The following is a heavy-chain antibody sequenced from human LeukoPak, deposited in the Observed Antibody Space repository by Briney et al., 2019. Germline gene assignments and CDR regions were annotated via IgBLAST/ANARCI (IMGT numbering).Heavy chain of an antibody. Sequence: GGSLRLSCAASGFTFSSYAMHWVRQAPGKGLEWVAVISYDGSNKYYADSVKGRFTISRDNSKNTLYLQMNSLRAEDTAVYYCARDSQWLAPYYYYYYGMDVWGQGTTVTVSS. D-gene: IGHD6-19*01. CDR2: ISYDGSNK. J-gene: IGHJ6*02. CDR1: GFTFSSYA. V-gene: IGHV3-30*04. CDR3: ARDSQWLAPYYYYYYGMDV.